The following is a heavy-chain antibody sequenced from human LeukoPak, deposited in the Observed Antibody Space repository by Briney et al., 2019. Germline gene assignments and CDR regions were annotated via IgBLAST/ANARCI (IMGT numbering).Heavy chain of an antibody. CDR1: GGSISSYS. J-gene: IGHJ4*02. CDR3: ARQQLKTMASFDS. CDR2: ISTSGST. D-gene: IGHD4/OR15-4a*01. Sequence: SETLSLTCSVSGGSISSYSWSWIRLPAGKGLEWIGRISTSGSTDYNPSPKSRLTMSLDTSTNHFSLKLNSVTAADTAVYYCARQQLKTMASFDSWGQGTLVTVSS. V-gene: IGHV4-4*07.